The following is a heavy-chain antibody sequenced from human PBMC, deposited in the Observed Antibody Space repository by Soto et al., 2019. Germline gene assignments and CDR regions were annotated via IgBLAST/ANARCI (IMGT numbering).Heavy chain of an antibody. V-gene: IGHV4-39*01. CDR3: ASQGLRYSSYGMDV. CDR2: IYYSGST. D-gene: IGHD4-17*01. J-gene: IGHJ6*02. Sequence: SETLSLTCTVSGGSISSISYYWGWIRQPPGKGLEWIGSIYYSGSTYYNPSLKSRVTISVDTSKNQFSLKLSSVTAADTAVYYCASQGLRYSSYGMDVWGQGTTVTVSS. CDR1: GGSISSISYY.